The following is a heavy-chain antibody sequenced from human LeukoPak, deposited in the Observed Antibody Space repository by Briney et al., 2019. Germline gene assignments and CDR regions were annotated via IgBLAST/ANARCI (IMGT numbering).Heavy chain of an antibody. CDR3: AEGPQINSGCHPAY. CDR2: ITGRDDST. D-gene: IGHD3-22*01. Sequence: GSLRLSCAASGFAFSSAAMTWVRQVPGKGLEWVSTITGRDDSTYYADSVKGRFTISRDFSKNTLHLQMSSLRVEDTAIYYCAEGPQINSGCHPAYWGQGTLVTVSS. J-gene: IGHJ4*02. CDR1: GFAFSSAA. V-gene: IGHV3-23*01.